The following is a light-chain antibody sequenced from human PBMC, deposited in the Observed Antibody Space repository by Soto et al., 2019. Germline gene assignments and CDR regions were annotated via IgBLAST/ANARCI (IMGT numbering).Light chain of an antibody. V-gene: IGKV3D-11*01. J-gene: IGKJ5*01. CDR1: QDINTY. CDR2: DAS. Sequence: EIVLTPSPATLSLSPGERATLSCRASQDINTYLAWYQQKPGQAPRLLIYDASNRATGIPARFSGSGPGTDFTLTISSLEPEDFAIYYCQKRSNWPITFGQGTRLEIK. CDR3: QKRSNWPIT.